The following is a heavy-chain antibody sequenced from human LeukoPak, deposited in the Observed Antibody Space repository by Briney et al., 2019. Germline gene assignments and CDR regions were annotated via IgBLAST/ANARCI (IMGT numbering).Heavy chain of an antibody. Sequence: GASVKVSCKASGYTFTGYYMHWVRQAPGQGLEWMGWINPNSGGTNYAQKFQGRVTMTRDTSISTAYMELSRLRSDDTAVYYCAREEGSSTRWHYYYYMDVWGKGTTVTVSS. J-gene: IGHJ6*03. CDR2: INPNSGGT. V-gene: IGHV1-2*02. CDR3: AREEGSSTRWHYYYYMDV. D-gene: IGHD2-2*01. CDR1: GYTFTGYY.